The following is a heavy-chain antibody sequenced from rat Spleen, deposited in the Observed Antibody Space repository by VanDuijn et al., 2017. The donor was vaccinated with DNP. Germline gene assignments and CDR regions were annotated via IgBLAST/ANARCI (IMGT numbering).Heavy chain of an antibody. D-gene: IGHD3-8*01. CDR3: VTHPSWFGY. CDR1: GFTFSDYY. Sequence: EVQLVESGGGLVQPGRSLKLSCAASGFTFSDYYMAWVRQAPTKGLEWVAYIRYDGGSTYYGDSVKGRFTISRDNAKRTQYLQMDSLRFEDTATYYCVTHPSWFGYWGPGTLVTVSS. J-gene: IGHJ3*01. CDR2: IRYDGGST. V-gene: IGHV5-20*01.